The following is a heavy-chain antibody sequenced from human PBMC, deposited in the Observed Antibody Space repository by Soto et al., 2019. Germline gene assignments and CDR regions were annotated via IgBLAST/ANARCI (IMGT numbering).Heavy chain of an antibody. V-gene: IGHV3-7*01. CDR3: ARDRLGGSSSFIYYYYGMDV. CDR1: GFTFSSYW. J-gene: IGHJ6*02. Sequence: GGSLRLSCAASGFTFSSYWMSWVRQAPGKGLEWVANIKQDGSEKYYVDSVKGRFTISRDNAKNSLYLQMNSLRAEDTAVYYCARDRLGGSSSFIYYYYGMDVWGQGTTVTVSS. CDR2: IKQDGSEK. D-gene: IGHD6-6*01.